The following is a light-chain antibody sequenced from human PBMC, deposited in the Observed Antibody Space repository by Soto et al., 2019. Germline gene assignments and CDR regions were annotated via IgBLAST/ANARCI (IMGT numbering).Light chain of an antibody. V-gene: IGLV2-14*01. J-gene: IGLJ1*01. Sequence: QSVLTQPASVSGSPGQSITISCTGTSSDVGGYNYVSWYQQHPGKAPQLMIYEVSSRPSGVSNRFSGSKSGNTASLTISGLQAEDEADYYGSSYTSSTYVFGTGTKLTVL. CDR3: SSYTSSTYV. CDR2: EVS. CDR1: SSDVGGYNY.